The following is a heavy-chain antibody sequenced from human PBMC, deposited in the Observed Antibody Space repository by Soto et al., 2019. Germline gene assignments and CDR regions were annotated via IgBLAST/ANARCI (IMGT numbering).Heavy chain of an antibody. Sequence: SETLSLTCTVSGDSISSADYYWSWIRQTPGKGLEWIGHIFYSGTTYDNPSLKSRLTISVDTSKNHFSLRLTSVTAADTAVYYCARDLWVEPELYYYGMDVGGQGTTVTVSS. CDR1: GDSISSADYY. V-gene: IGHV4-30-4*01. CDR3: ARDLWVEPELYYYGMDV. D-gene: IGHD1-1*01. J-gene: IGHJ6*02. CDR2: IFYSGTT.